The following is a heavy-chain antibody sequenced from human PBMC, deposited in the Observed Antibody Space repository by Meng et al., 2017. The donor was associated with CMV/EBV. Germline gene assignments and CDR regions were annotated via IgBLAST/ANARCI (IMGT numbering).Heavy chain of an antibody. CDR2: IYYSGST. CDR1: GGSISSGDYY. CDR3: ARVYCSGGSCYGNWFDP. Sequence: QLQLQESGPGLVKPPQTLSLTCTVSGGSISSGDYYWSWIRQPPGKGLEWIGYIYYSGSTYYTPSLKGRVTISVDTSKNQFSLKLSSVTAADTAVYYCARVYCSGGSCYGNWFDPWGQGTLVTASS. D-gene: IGHD2-15*01. J-gene: IGHJ5*02. V-gene: IGHV4-30-4*08.